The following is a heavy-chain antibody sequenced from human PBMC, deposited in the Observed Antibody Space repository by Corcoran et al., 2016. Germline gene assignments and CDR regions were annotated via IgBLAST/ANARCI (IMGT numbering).Heavy chain of an antibody. J-gene: IGHJ4*02. D-gene: IGHD5-18*01. Sequence: QVPLVQSGAEVKKPGSSVKVSCKASGGTFSSYAITWVRQAPGQGLEWMGGIIPIFDTTNYAQKFQGRVTITADESTSTAYMELSSLRSEDTAVYYCARRPQWKQQQPFAYWGQGTLVTVSS. V-gene: IGHV1-69*01. CDR3: ARRPQWKQQQPFAY. CDR2: IIPIFDTT. CDR1: GGTFSSYA.